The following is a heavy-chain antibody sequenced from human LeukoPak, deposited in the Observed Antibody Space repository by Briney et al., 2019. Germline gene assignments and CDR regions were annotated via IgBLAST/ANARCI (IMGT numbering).Heavy chain of an antibody. CDR2: INSDENST. V-gene: IGHV3-74*01. Sequence: GGSLRLSCAASGFTFSSYWMHWVRQAPGKGLVWVSRINSDENSTIYADSVKGRFTISRDNAKNTLYLQMDSLRAEDTAVYYCARENYYDSSGYYYASRTLDSWGQGTLVTVSS. CDR3: ARENYYDSSGYYYASRTLDS. J-gene: IGHJ4*02. D-gene: IGHD3-22*01. CDR1: GFTFSSYW.